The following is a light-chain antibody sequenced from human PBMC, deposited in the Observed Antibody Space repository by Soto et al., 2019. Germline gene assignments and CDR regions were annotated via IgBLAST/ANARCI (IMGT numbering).Light chain of an antibody. J-gene: IGKJ4*01. V-gene: IGKV3D-15*01. Sequence: EIVMTQSPATLSVSPGERATLSCRASQSVSSNLAWYQQKPGQAPRLVIYGASTRATGIPTRFSGSGSGTEFTLTINSLQSEDFAVYYCQQYNNWPLTFGGGTKVEIK. CDR3: QQYNNWPLT. CDR2: GAS. CDR1: QSVSSN.